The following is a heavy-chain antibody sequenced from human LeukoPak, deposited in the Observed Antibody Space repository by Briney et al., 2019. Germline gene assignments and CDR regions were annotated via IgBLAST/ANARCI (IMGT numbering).Heavy chain of an antibody. J-gene: IGHJ4*02. CDR1: GFTFRKYW. D-gene: IGHD6-13*01. V-gene: IGHV3-74*01. CDR2: INPDDGST. CDR3: ARRATRPRYSSSWGSVPDY. Sequence: PGGSLRLSCAASGFTFRKYWLHWVRQAPGKGLVWVSRINPDDGSTSYADSVKGRFTISRDNAKNSLYLQMNSLRAEDTAVYYCARRATRPRYSSSWGSVPDYWGQGTLVTVSS.